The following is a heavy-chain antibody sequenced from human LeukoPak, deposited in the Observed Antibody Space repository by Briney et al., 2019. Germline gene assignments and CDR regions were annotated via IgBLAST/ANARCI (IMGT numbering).Heavy chain of an antibody. CDR3: ARGGSGSYSTVDY. D-gene: IGHD3-10*01. CDR1: GGTFSNYA. J-gene: IGHJ4*02. Sequence: SVKVSCKASGGTFSNYAINWVRQAPGQGLEWMGGIIPIFGTANYAQKFQGRVTLIADESTSTAYMELSSLRSEDTAVYYCARGGSGSYSTVDYWGQGTLVTVSS. CDR2: IIPIFGTA. V-gene: IGHV1-69*01.